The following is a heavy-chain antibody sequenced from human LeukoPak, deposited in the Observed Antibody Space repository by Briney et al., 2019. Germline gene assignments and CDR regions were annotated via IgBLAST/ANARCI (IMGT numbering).Heavy chain of an antibody. CDR2: ISSSSSYI. J-gene: IGHJ5*02. V-gene: IGHV3-11*05. D-gene: IGHD1-26*01. Sequence: PSETLSLTCAVSGYSISSGYYWGWIRQPPGKGLEWVSSISSSSSYIYYADSVKGRFTISRDNFKDTLYLQMNSLRAEDTAVYHCAQDFRSAGSYGWFDPWGQGTLVSVSS. CDR3: AQDFRSAGSYGWFDP. CDR1: GYSISSGYY.